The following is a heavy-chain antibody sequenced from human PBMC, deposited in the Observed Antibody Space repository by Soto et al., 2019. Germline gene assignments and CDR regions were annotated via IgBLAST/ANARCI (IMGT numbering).Heavy chain of an antibody. CDR2: IYYSGST. Sequence: QLQLQESGPGLVKPSETLSLTCTVSGGSISSSSYYWGWIRQPPGKGLGWIGSIYYSGSTYYNPTLQTPVTISVDTSKNQFSMKLSSVTAAGTAGYYWARQDPSTSGLYGWRNWGQGTLVPVSS. J-gene: IGHJ4*02. CDR3: ARQDPSTSGLYGWRN. D-gene: IGHD6-19*01. V-gene: IGHV4-39*01. CDR1: GGSISSSSYY.